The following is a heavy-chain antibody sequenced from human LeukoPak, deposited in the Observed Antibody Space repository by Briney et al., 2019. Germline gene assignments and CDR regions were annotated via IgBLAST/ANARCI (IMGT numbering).Heavy chain of an antibody. V-gene: IGHV4-39*07. Sequence: SETLSLTCTVSGGSISSSSYYWGWIRQPPGKGLEWIGGIYYSGSTYYNPSLKSRVTISVDTSKNQFSLKLSSVTAADTAVYYCARNRIAAAHPNWFDPWGQGTLVTVSS. D-gene: IGHD6-13*01. CDR2: IYYSGST. J-gene: IGHJ5*02. CDR1: GGSISSSSYY. CDR3: ARNRIAAAHPNWFDP.